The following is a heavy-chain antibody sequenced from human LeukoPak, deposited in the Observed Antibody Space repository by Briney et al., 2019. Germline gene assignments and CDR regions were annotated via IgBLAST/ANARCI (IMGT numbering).Heavy chain of an antibody. V-gene: IGHV3-48*03. Sequence: GGSLRLSCAASGFTFSSYEMNWVRQAPGKGLEWVSYITTRGRTIYYADSVKGRFTISRDNAKNSLYLQMNSLRAEDTAVYYCARGEDYGTSSFDYWGQGTLVTVSS. J-gene: IGHJ4*02. CDR2: ITTRGRTI. CDR3: ARGEDYGTSSFDY. CDR1: GFTFSSYE. D-gene: IGHD4-17*01.